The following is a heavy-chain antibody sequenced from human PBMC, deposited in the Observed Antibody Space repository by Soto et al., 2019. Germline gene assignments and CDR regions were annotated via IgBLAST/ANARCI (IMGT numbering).Heavy chain of an antibody. D-gene: IGHD2-2*01. CDR2: INHSGST. J-gene: IGHJ4*02. CDR3: ARVTEVVTAARQKTFAY. V-gene: IGHV4-34*01. CDR1: GGYCIGYD. Sequence: SETLSLTCTVEGGYCIGYDGSWIRQPPGKGLEWIGEINHSGSTNYNPSLKSRVTISVDTSKNQFSLKLSSVTAADTAVYYCARVTEVVTAARQKTFAYWGQGTLVTVSS.